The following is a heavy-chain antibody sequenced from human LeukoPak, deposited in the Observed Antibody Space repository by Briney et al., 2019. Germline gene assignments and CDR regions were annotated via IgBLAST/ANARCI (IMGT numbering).Heavy chain of an antibody. CDR1: GLTFSSYA. CDR3: ARSYGSGSYYSDY. D-gene: IGHD3-10*01. J-gene: IGHJ4*02. CDR2: ISYDGSNK. Sequence: GGSLRLSCAASGLTFSSYAMHWVRQAPGKGLEWVAVISYDGSNKYYADSVKGRVTISRDNSKNTLYLQMNSLRAEDTAVYYCARSYGSGSYYSDYWGQGTLVTVSS. V-gene: IGHV3-30-3*01.